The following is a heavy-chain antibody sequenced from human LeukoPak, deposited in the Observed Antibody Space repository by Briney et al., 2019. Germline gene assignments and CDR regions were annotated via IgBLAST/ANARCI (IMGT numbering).Heavy chain of an antibody. V-gene: IGHV3-30*02. CDR2: IRYDGSNK. Sequence: GGSLRLSRAASGFTFSSYGMHWVRQAPGKGLEWVAFIRYDGSNKYYADSVKGRFTISRDNSKNTLYLQMNSLRAEDTAVYYCAKDIVVVPAATLRDDAFDIWGQGTMVTVSS. D-gene: IGHD2-2*01. CDR3: AKDIVVVPAATLRDDAFDI. CDR1: GFTFSSYG. J-gene: IGHJ3*02.